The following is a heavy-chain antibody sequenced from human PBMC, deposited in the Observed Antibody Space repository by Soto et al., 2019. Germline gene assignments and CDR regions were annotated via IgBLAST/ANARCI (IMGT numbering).Heavy chain of an antibody. J-gene: IGHJ4*02. V-gene: IGHV3-30*18. CDR3: AKGLYFDWLSNFDY. CDR2: ISYDGSNK. D-gene: IGHD3-9*01. CDR1: GFTFSSYG. Sequence: GGSLRLSCAASGFTFSSYGMHWVRQAPGKGLEWVAVISYDGSNKYYADSVKGRFTISRDNSKNTLYLQMNSLRAEDTAVYYCAKGLYFDWLSNFDYWGQGTLVTVAS.